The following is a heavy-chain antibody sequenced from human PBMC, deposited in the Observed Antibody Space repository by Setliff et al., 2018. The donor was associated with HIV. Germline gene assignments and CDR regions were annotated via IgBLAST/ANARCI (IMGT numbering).Heavy chain of an antibody. V-gene: IGHV4-39*07. CDR1: GGSISSSSYY. CDR3: AARRLVTGLMTSSGAFEM. D-gene: IGHD2-8*01. CDR2: IYYSGST. J-gene: IGHJ3*02. Sequence: LSLTCTVSGGSISSSSYYWGWIRQPPGKGLEWIGSIYYSGSTYYNPSLKGRVTLSVDASKSQFSLKLTSVTAADTGVYYCAARRLVTGLMTSSGAFEMWGQGTMVTVSS.